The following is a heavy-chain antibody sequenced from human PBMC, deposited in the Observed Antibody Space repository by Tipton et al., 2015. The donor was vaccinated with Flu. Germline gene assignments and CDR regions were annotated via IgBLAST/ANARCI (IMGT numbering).Heavy chain of an antibody. CDR1: GFTFSSYG. D-gene: IGHD1-1*01. Sequence: SLRLSCAASGFTFSSYGIHWVRQAPGKGLEWVAFIRYDGNIKYYAASVKGRFTISRDNSKNTLYLQMNSLRAEDTAVYYCAKDNDPSNVPHYWGQGTLVTVSS. J-gene: IGHJ4*02. CDR2: IRYDGNIK. CDR3: AKDNDPSNVPHY. V-gene: IGHV3-30*02.